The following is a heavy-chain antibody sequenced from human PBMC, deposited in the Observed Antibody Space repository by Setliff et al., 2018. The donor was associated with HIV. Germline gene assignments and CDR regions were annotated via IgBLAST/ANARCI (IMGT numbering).Heavy chain of an antibody. CDR2: ISSSGNAI. Sequence: GGSLRLSCAASGFTFSSYEMNWVRQAPGKGLEWVSYISSSGNAIYYADSVKGRFTISRGNAKNSLYLQMNSLRAEDTAVYYCARDTYYTLRGMDVWGQGTTVTVSS. CDR1: GFTFSSYE. J-gene: IGHJ6*02. V-gene: IGHV3-48*03. CDR3: ARDTYYTLRGMDV. D-gene: IGHD2-21*01.